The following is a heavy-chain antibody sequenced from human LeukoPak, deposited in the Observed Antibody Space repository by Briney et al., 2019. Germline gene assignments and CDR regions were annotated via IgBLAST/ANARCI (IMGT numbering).Heavy chain of an antibody. Sequence: SQTLSLTCAISGDSVSNKRATWIWIRQSPSRGLEYLGRTYYRSEWYSEYAVSARSRLTINPDTSKNQFSLHLNSVTPEDTAVYYCARVPTLGAFDLWGPGTMVTVSS. J-gene: IGHJ3*01. V-gene: IGHV6-1*01. CDR3: ARVPTLGAFDL. CDR1: GDSVSNKRAT. CDR2: TYYRSEWYS.